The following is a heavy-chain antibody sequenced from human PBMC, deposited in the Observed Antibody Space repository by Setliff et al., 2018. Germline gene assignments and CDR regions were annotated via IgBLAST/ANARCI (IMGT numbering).Heavy chain of an antibody. J-gene: IGHJ4*02. V-gene: IGHV4-59*12. Sequence: TSETLSLTCTVSGDSISSYSWSWIRQPPGKTLEWIGYIHYTGSTNYNPSLKSRVTMSLDTSKNQLSLKLSSVTAADTAVYYCAHRRAAAGAEGWGQGTLVTVSS. CDR1: GDSISSYS. D-gene: IGHD6-13*01. CDR3: AHRRAAAGAEG. CDR2: IHYTGST.